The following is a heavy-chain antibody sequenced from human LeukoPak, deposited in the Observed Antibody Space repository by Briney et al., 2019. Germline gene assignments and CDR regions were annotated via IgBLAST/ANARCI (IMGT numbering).Heavy chain of an antibody. CDR3: ARGSRGVYAISVWRPNWFDP. Sequence: SETLSLTCAVSGYSISRGYYWGWIRQPPGKGLGWIGRIYQSRSTYYNPSLKSRVTISVDTSKNHFSLKLSSLTAADTAVYYCARGSRGVYAISVWRPNWFDPWGQGTLVTVSS. J-gene: IGHJ5*02. CDR1: GYSISRGYY. CDR2: IYQSRST. D-gene: IGHD2-8*01. V-gene: IGHV4-38-2*01.